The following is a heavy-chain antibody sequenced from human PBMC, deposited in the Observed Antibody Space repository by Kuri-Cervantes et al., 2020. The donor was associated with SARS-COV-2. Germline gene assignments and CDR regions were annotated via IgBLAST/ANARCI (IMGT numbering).Heavy chain of an antibody. V-gene: IGHV3-64*01. CDR2: ISNGGST. CDR1: GFTFSSYA. J-gene: IGHJ4*02. Sequence: GESLKISCAASGFTFSSYAMHWVRQAPGKGLEHVSAISNGGSTYYANSVKGRFTISRDNSKNTLYLQMGSLRAEDMAVYYCARDYYGSGSYSGLVGYWGQGTQVTVSS. CDR3: ARDYYGSGSYSGLVGY. D-gene: IGHD3-10*01.